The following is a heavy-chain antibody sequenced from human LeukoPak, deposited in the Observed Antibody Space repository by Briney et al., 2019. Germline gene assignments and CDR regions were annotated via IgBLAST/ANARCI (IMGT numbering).Heavy chain of an antibody. V-gene: IGHV3-30*18. J-gene: IGHJ4*02. CDR1: GFTFSSYG. CDR2: ISYDGSNK. Sequence: AGGSLRLSCAASGFTFSSYGMHWVRQAPGKGLEWVAVISYDGSNKYYADSVKGRFTISRDNSKNTLYLQMNSLRAEDTAVYYCAKVRIAAAHPQDYWGQGTLVTVSS. D-gene: IGHD6-13*01. CDR3: AKVRIAAAHPQDY.